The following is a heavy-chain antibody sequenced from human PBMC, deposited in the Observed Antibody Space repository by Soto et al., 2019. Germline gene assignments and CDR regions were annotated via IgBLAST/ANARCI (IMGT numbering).Heavy chain of an antibody. CDR2: IYHSGST. CDR3: ARAPPDWLASWDP. V-gene: IGHV4-30-2*01. CDR1: GGSISSGGYS. Sequence: SETLSLTCPVSGGSISSGGYSWSWIRQPPGKGLEWIGYIYHSGSTYYNPSLKSRVTISVDRSKNQFSLKLSSVTAADTAVYYCARAPPDWLASWDPWGQGTLVTVSS. D-gene: IGHD3-9*01. J-gene: IGHJ5*02.